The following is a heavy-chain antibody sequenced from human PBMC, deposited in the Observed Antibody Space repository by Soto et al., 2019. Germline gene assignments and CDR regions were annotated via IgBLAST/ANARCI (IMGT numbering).Heavy chain of an antibody. V-gene: IGHV1-69*04. CDR3: AKEDGTVFKS. D-gene: IGHD1-7*01. J-gene: IGHJ4*02. CDR1: GGDLTNSG. CDR2: IFPLLAMV. Sequence: QVHLVQSGAEMKKPGSSVKVSCKVSGGDLTNSGISWVRQAPGQGLEWMGGIFPLLAMVDYSQKFQGRVTITADESTNTAYMYLGSLKSDDTAVYYCAKEDGTVFKSWGQGTLGIVSS.